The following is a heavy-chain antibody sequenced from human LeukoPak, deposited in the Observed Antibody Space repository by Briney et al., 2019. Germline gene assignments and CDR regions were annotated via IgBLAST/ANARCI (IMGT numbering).Heavy chain of an antibody. V-gene: IGHV3-74*01. D-gene: IGHD3-9*01. Sequence: GGSLRLSCVASGFTFSSYWMHWVRQDPRKGLVWISRINGDGRNINYADSVRGRFTISRDNAKNTLYLQMNTLRVEDTAVYYCTRDLMDYDVSTGLHHYYMDVWGQGTTVTVSS. CDR1: GFTFSSYW. J-gene: IGHJ6*02. CDR3: TRDLMDYDVSTGLHHYYMDV. CDR2: INGDGRNI.